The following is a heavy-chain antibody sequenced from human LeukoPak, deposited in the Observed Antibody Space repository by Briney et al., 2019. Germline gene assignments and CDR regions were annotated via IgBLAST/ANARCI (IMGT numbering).Heavy chain of an antibody. D-gene: IGHD6-19*01. CDR3: ARGLQENLAWLTAFSAFDI. J-gene: IGHJ3*02. CDR2: ISAYNGNT. Sequence: GASVKVSCKTSGYTFTSYGISWVRQAPGQGLEWMGWISAYNGNTNYAQKVQGRVTMTTDTSTSTAYMELRCLRSDDTAVYYCARGLQENLAWLTAFSAFDIWGQGTMVTVSS. V-gene: IGHV1-18*01. CDR1: GYTFTSYG.